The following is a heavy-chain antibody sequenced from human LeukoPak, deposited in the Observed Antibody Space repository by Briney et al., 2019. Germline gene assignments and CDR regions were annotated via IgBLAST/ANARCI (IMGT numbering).Heavy chain of an antibody. CDR2: INHSGST. Sequence: PSETLSLTCTVSGGSISSTSYYWGWIRQPPGKGLEWIGEINHSGSTNYNPSLKSRVTISVDTSKNQFSLKLSSVTAADTAVYYCAARGYSYGPTHFDYWGQGTLVTVSS. CDR1: GGSISSTSYY. V-gene: IGHV4-39*07. D-gene: IGHD5-18*01. J-gene: IGHJ4*02. CDR3: AARGYSYGPTHFDY.